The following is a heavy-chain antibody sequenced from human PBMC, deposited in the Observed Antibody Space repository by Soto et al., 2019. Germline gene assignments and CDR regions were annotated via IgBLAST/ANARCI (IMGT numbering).Heavy chain of an antibody. CDR1: GYTFTSYY. D-gene: IGHD3-3*01. V-gene: IGHV1-46*01. CDR3: ARDRNDFWSGYYGALDY. CDR2: INPSGGST. Sequence: ASVKVSCKASGYTFTSYYMHWVRQAPGQGLEWMGIINPSGGSTSYAQKFQGRVTMTRDTSTSTVYMELSSLRSEDTAVYYCARDRNDFWSGYYGALDYWGQGTLVTVSS. J-gene: IGHJ4*02.